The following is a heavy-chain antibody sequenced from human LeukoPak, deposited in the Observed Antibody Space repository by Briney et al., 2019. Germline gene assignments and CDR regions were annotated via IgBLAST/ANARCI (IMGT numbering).Heavy chain of an antibody. CDR3: ARDAVVPASLLDY. CDR1: GGSFSGYY. J-gene: IGHJ4*02. CDR2: INHSGST. Sequence: SETLSLTCAVYGGSFSGYYWSWIRQPPGKGLEWIGEINHSGSTNYNPSLKSRVTISVDTSKNQFSLKLTSVTAADTAVYYCARDAVVPASLLDYWGQGTLVTVSS. V-gene: IGHV4-34*01. D-gene: IGHD2-2*01.